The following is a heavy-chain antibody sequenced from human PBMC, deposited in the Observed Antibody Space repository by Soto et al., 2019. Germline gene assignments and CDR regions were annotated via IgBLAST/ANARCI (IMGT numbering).Heavy chain of an antibody. CDR2: INSDGSST. CDR1: GFTFSSYW. D-gene: IGHD1-20*01. CDR3: ARDTVTGTRGRYYFYGMDV. V-gene: IGHV3-74*01. Sequence: GGSLRLSCAASGFTFSSYWMHWVRQAPGKGLVWVSRINSDGSSTSYADSVKGRFTISRDDAKNTLYLQRNSLRDEDTAVYYCARDTVTGTRGRYYFYGMDVWGQGTTVTVSS. J-gene: IGHJ6*02.